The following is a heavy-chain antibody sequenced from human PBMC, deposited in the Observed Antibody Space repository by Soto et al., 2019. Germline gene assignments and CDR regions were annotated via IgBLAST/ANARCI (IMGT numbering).Heavy chain of an antibody. CDR3: AHTVAPRIFDY. V-gene: IGHV2-5*02. Sequence: QITLKEAGPTLVKPTQTLTLTCSFSGFSLMTSGVGVGWIRQPPGKALEWLALIYWDDDKGYSTSLKSRLTXTXXTSKNQVVLTMTNMGPVDTATYYCAHTVAPRIFDYWGQGTLVTVSS. CDR2: IYWDDDK. D-gene: IGHD2-15*01. CDR1: GFSLMTSGVG. J-gene: IGHJ4*02.